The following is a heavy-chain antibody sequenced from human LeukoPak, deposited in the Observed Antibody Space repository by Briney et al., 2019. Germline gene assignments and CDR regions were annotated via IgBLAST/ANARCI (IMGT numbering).Heavy chain of an antibody. CDR3: AELGITMIGGV. CDR2: ISSLSTYI. D-gene: IGHD3-10*02. CDR1: GFTFGDYA. V-gene: IGHV3-21*01. J-gene: IGHJ6*04. Sequence: PGGSLRLSCTASGFTFGDYAMSWFRQAPGKGLEWVSSISSLSTYIYYADSVKGRFTISRDNAQNSLFLQMNSLSAEDTAVYYCAELGITMIGGVWGKGTTVTISS.